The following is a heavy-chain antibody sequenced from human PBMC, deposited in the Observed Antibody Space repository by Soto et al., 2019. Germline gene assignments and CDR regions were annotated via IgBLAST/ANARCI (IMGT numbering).Heavy chain of an antibody. V-gene: IGHV4-30-4*08. CDR2: ISYTGRT. D-gene: IGHD6-6*01. J-gene: IGHJ5*02. CDR1: GDSLTIGEYF. CDR3: ARGSFSSSSSWFDP. Sequence: ASETLSLTCTVSGDSLTIGEYFWSCIRQHPGKGLEWIGYISYTGRTYYDPSLNSRLSISVDTSKNHFSLRLNSVTAADTAVYYCARGSFSSSSSWFDPWGQGTLVTVSS.